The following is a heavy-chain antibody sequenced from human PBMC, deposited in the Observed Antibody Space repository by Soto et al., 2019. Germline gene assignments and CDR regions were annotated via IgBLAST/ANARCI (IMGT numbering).Heavy chain of an antibody. CDR2: IYSGGST. J-gene: IGHJ6*02. CDR1: VFTVSSNY. V-gene: IGHV3-53*01. CDR3: ARGAGYYYYGMDV. Sequence: AWWSLRLSCSASVFTVSSNYMSWFRQAPGKGLEWVSVIYSGGSTYYADSVKGRFTISRDNSKNTLYLQMNSLRAEDTAVYYCARGAGYYYYGMDVWGQGTTVTVSS.